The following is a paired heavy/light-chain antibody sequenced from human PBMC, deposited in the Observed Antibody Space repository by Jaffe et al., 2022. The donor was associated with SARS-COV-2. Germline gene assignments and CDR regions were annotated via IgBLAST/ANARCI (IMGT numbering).Light chain of an antibody. CDR2: SGS. V-gene: IGKV2-28*01. CDR1: QSLLHSNGYNS. J-gene: IGKJ2*01. CDR3: MQALQTPYT. Sequence: DIVMTQSPLSLPVTPGEPASISCRSSQSLLHSNGYNSLDWYLQKPGQSPQLLIHSGSNRASGVPDRFSGSGSGTDFTLKISRVEAEDVGVYYCMQALQTPYTFGQGTKLEIK.
Heavy chain of an antibody. J-gene: IGHJ3*02. CDR1: GFTFSNFG. Sequence: QVQLVESGGGVVQPGRSLRLSCAASGFTFSNFGMHWVRQAPGKGLEWVALIWYDGSNKYYADSVKGRFTISRDNSKNTLYLQMNSLRGEDTAVYSCARYSGSYHALDIWGQGTMVTVSS. CDR3: ARYSGSYHALDI. D-gene: IGHD1-26*01. V-gene: IGHV3-33*01. CDR2: IWYDGSNK.